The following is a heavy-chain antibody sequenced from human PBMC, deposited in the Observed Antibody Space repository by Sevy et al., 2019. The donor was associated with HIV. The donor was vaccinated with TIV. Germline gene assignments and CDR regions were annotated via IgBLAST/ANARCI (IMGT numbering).Heavy chain of an antibody. Sequence: GGSLRLSCAASGFTFSAYVMNWVRQGPGKGLEWVSSISSSGRYIHYADSVQGRFTISRDNAEDSLYLQMNNLRAEDTAVYYCARDALSGTSAYWGQGTLVTVSS. CDR3: ARDALSGTSAY. J-gene: IGHJ4*02. CDR2: ISSSGRYI. CDR1: GFTFSAYV. D-gene: IGHD1-7*01. V-gene: IGHV3-21*01.